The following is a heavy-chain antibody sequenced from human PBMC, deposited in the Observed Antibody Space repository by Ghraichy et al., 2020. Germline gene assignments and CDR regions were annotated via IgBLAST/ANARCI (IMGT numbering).Heavy chain of an antibody. CDR1: GGSVSSGSYY. CDR3: ARDLSSGGSSSSQQNYYYYYYMDV. D-gene: IGHD6-6*01. CDR2: IYYSGST. Sequence: SETLSLTCTVSGGSVSSGSYYWSWIRQPPGKGLEWIGYIYYSGSTNYNPSLKSRVTISVDTSKNQFSLKLSSVTAADTAVYYCARDLSSGGSSSSQQNYYYYYYMDVWGKGTTVTVSS. J-gene: IGHJ6*03. V-gene: IGHV4-61*01.